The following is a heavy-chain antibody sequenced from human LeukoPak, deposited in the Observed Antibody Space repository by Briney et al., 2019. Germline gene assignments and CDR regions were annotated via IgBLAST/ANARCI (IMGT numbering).Heavy chain of an antibody. CDR1: GYTFTNNY. D-gene: IGHD3-3*01. V-gene: IGHV1-46*01. CDR3: ARDRGITVFGVVMDV. J-gene: IGHJ6*04. CDR2: INPSDGGT. Sequence: ASVKVSCKASGYTFTNNYMHWVRQAPGQGLEWMGIINPSDGGTNYARKFQGRVTLTRDMSTSTVYMELSSLRSEDTAVYYCARDRGITVFGVVMDVWGKGTTVTVSS.